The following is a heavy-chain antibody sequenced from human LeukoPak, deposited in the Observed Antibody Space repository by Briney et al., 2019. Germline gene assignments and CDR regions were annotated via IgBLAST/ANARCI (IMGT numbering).Heavy chain of an antibody. CDR3: ARSPDRYYDILTGYYNIWFDP. V-gene: IGHV1-8*01. J-gene: IGHJ5*02. Sequence: ASVTVSFKASGYTFTNYDINWVRQAAGQGREGLGWMNPDTGNTGSAQKFQGRVTMTRNTSISTAYMELSSLRSDDTAVYYCARSPDRYYDILTGYYNIWFDPWGQGTLVTVSS. CDR1: GYTFTNYD. CDR2: MNPDTGNT. D-gene: IGHD3-9*01.